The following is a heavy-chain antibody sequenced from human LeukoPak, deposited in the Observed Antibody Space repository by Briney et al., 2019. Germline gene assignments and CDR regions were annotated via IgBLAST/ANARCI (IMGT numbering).Heavy chain of an antibody. Sequence: SVKVSCKASGYTFTTYYIHWVRQAPGQGLEWMGGIIPIFGTANYAQKFQGRVTITADESTSTAYMELSSLRSEDTAVYYCARSHWDFRLYFDYWGQGTLVTVSS. CDR3: ARSHWDFRLYFDY. CDR1: GYTFTTYY. CDR2: IIPIFGTA. D-gene: IGHD1-26*01. J-gene: IGHJ4*02. V-gene: IGHV1-69*13.